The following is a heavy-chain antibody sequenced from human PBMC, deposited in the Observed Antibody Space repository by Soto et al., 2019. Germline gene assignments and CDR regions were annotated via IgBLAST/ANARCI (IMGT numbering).Heavy chain of an antibody. Sequence: QVQLVQSGAEVKKPGSSVKVSCKASGGTFSSYAISWVRQAPGQGLEWMGGIIPIFGTANYAQKFQGRVPITTAESTSTAHMEVPSRISGAKAVYYCARVLGYCTNGVCYTTGMDVWGQGNTVTVSS. CDR2: IIPIFGTA. D-gene: IGHD2-8*01. CDR3: ARVLGYCTNGVCYTTGMDV. J-gene: IGHJ6*02. V-gene: IGHV1-69*05. CDR1: GGTFSSYA.